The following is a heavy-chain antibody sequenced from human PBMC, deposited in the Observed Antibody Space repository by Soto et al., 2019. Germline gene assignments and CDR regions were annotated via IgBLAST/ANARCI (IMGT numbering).Heavy chain of an antibody. Sequence: SETLSLTCTVSGGSISSSSYYWGWIRQPPGKGLEWIGSIYYSGSTYYNPSLKSRVTISVDTSKNQFSLKLSSVTAADTAVYYCASQVSGYDYDYWGQGTLVTVSS. J-gene: IGHJ4*02. CDR3: ASQVSGYDYDY. CDR2: IYYSGST. V-gene: IGHV4-39*01. CDR1: GGSISSSSYY. D-gene: IGHD5-12*01.